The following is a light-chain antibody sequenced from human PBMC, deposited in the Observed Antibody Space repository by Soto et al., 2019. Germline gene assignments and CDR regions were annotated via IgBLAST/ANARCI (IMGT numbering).Light chain of an antibody. Sequence: DIQMTQSPSPLSSSIGDRVTITCRASHSLNGRLAWYRQRPGHAPDLLIYDVSTLETGVPSRFSGTGSETEFTLTTSGLQPDDLATYYCQQYNYYSTFSPGTTMEIK. V-gene: IGKV1-5*01. CDR2: DVS. CDR3: QQYNYYST. J-gene: IGKJ1*01. CDR1: HSLNGR.